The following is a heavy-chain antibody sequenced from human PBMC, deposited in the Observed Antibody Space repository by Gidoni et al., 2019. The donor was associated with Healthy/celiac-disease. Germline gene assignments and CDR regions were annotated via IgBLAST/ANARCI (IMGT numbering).Heavy chain of an antibody. D-gene: IGHD3-22*01. CDR3: AKDGAPYYYDSSGWGGMDV. CDR1: GFTFRRYA. Sequence: EVQLLESGGGLVQPGGSLRLSCAASGFTFRRYAMSWVRQAPGKGLGWVSAISGSGGSTYYADSVKGRFTICRDNSKNTLYLQMNSLRAEDTAVYYCAKDGAPYYYDSSGWGGMDVWGQGTTVTVSS. V-gene: IGHV3-23*01. J-gene: IGHJ6*02. CDR2: ISGSGGST.